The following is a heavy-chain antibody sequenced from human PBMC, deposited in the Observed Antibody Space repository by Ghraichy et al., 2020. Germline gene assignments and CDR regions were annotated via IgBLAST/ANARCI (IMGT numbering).Heavy chain of an antibody. CDR2: ISSSSSYI. Sequence: GGSLRLSCAASGFTFSSYSMNWVRQAPGKGLEWVSSISSSSSYIYYADSVKGRFTISRDNAKNSLYLQMNSLRAEDTAVYYCARDWGSGWKDAFDIWGQGTMVTVSS. J-gene: IGHJ3*02. D-gene: IGHD6-19*01. V-gene: IGHV3-21*01. CDR1: GFTFSSYS. CDR3: ARDWGSGWKDAFDI.